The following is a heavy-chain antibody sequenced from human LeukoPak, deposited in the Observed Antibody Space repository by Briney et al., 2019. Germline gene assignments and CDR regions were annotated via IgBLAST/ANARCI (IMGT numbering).Heavy chain of an antibody. CDR1: GFTFRNYG. J-gene: IGHJ3*02. CDR3: ARDDRRRVYSSSSGKVDAFDI. V-gene: IGHV3-48*01. CDR2: ISSSSSTI. D-gene: IGHD6-6*01. Sequence: PGGSLRLSCAASGFTFRNYGMHWVRQAPGKGLEWVSYISSSSSTIYYADSVKGRFTISRDNAKNSLYLQMNSLRAEDTAVYYCARDDRRRVYSSSSGKVDAFDIWGQGTMVTVSS.